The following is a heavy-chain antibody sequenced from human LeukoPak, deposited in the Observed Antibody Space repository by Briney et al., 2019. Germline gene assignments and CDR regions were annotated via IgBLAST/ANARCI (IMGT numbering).Heavy chain of an antibody. J-gene: IGHJ4*02. CDR3: ARALRGYCSGGSCYLFDY. CDR2: ISHSGST. CDR1: GGSFSGYY. V-gene: IGHV4-34*01. Sequence: PSETLSLTCAVYGGSFSGYYWSWIRQPPGKGLEWIGEISHSGSTNYNPSLKSRVTISVDTSKNQFSPKLSSVTAADTAVYYCARALRGYCSGGSCYLFDYWGQGTLVTVSS. D-gene: IGHD2-15*01.